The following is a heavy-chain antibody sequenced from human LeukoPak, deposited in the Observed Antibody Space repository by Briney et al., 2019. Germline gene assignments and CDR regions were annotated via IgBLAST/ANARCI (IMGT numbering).Heavy chain of an antibody. V-gene: IGHV4-59*02. CDR2: IYYSGST. CDR1: GGSVSSYY. D-gene: IGHD5-12*01. Sequence: PSETLSLTCTVSGGSVSSYYWSWIRQPPGKGLEWIGHIYYSGSTNYNPSLKSRVTISVDTSKNQFSLKLSSVTAADTAVYYCARGSRERVATIRNLYYYYYYMDVWGKGTTVTVSS. CDR3: ARGSRERVATIRNLYYYYYYMDV. J-gene: IGHJ6*03.